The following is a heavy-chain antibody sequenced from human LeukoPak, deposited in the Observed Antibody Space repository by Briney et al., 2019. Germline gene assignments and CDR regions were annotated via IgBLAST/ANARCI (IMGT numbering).Heavy chain of an antibody. CDR3: ATSPGIAAPSGYYFDH. D-gene: IGHD6-13*01. J-gene: IGHJ4*02. Sequence: ASVKVSCKASGYTFNTYAMNWVRQAPGHVPEWMGWINTNTGNPTYAQGFTGRFVFSLDTSVSTAYLQIRSLKAEDTAVYYCATSPGIAAPSGYYFDHWGQGTLVTVSS. CDR2: INTNTGNP. V-gene: IGHV7-4-1*01. CDR1: GYTFNTYA.